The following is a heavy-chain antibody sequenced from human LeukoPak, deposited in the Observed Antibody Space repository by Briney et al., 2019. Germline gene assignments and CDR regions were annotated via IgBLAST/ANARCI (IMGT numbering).Heavy chain of an antibody. CDR2: ISGSGDNT. Sequence: PGVSLRLSCAASGFTFISYGMTWVHQAPGKGLDWVSTISGSGDNTYYADSVKGRFTISRDNSRNTLYLQMNSLRAEDTAVYYCAKDLATITWFDYWGQGTLVTVSS. V-gene: IGHV3-23*01. CDR3: AKDLATITWFDY. D-gene: IGHD5-12*01. J-gene: IGHJ4*02. CDR1: GFTFISYG.